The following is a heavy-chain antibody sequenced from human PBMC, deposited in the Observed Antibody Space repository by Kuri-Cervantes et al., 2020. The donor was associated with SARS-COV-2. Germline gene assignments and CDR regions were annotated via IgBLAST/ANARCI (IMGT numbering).Heavy chain of an antibody. V-gene: IGHV4-61*02. CDR2: IYTSGST. CDR3: ASSRASMITFGGVIDNFDY. Sequence: SETLSLTCTVSGGSISSGSYYWNWIRQPAGKGLEWIGRIYTSGSTNYNPSLKSRVTISVDTSKNQFSLKLSSVTAADTAVYYCASSRASMITFGGVIDNFDYWGQGTLVTVSS. J-gene: IGHJ4*02. CDR1: GGSISSGSYY. D-gene: IGHD3-16*02.